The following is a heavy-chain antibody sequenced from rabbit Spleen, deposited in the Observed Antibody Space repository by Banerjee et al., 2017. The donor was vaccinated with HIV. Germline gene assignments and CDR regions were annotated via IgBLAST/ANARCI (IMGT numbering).Heavy chain of an antibody. J-gene: IGHJ4*01. V-gene: IGHV1S45*01. D-gene: IGHD6-1*01. CDR2: DAGGSTSST. Sequence: QEHLVESGGGLVQPGGSLTLTCKASGFSFSSDYDTCWVRQAPGKGLEWIACDAGGSTSSTYYASWAKGRFTISKTSSTTVTLQMTSVTAADTATYFCARELLYAAYAGFGDATIYYFDLWGQGTLVTVS. CDR1: GFSFSSDYD. CDR3: ARELLYAAYAGFGDATIYYFDL.